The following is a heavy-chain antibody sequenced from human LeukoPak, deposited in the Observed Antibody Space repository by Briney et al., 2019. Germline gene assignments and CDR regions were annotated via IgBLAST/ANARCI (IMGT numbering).Heavy chain of an antibody. CDR2: INHSGST. CDR3: ARGRFGRTILAPTFDY. J-gene: IGHJ4*02. CDR1: GGSFSGYY. D-gene: IGHD1-1*01. V-gene: IGHV4-34*01. Sequence: SETLSLTCAVYGGSFSGYYWSWIRQPPGKGLEWIGEINHSGSTNYNPSLKSRVTISVDTSKNQFSLKLSSVTAADTAVYYCARGRFGRTILAPTFDYWGQGTLVTVSS.